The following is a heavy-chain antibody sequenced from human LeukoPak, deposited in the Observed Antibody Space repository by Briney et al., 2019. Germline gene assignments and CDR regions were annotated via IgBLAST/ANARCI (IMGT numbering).Heavy chain of an antibody. CDR2: IYHSGST. J-gene: IGHJ5*02. CDR3: ARGMAYYGSGSYYNSWFDP. Sequence: SETLSLTCAVPGGSISSGGYSWSWIRQPPGKGLEWIGYIYHSGSTYYNPSLKSRVTISIDRSKNQFSVKLSSVTAADTAVYYCARGMAYYGSGSYYNSWFDPWGQGTLVTVSS. CDR1: GGSISSGGYS. D-gene: IGHD3-10*01. V-gene: IGHV4-30-2*01.